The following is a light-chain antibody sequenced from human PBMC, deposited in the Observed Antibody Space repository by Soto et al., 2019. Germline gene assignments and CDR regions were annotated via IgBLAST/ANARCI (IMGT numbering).Light chain of an antibody. Sequence: QSLLTQPPSVSGAPGQRVTISCTGSSSNIGAGYDVHWYQQLPGTVPKLLIYDNNNRPSGVPDRFSGSKSGTSASLAITGLQAEDEADYYCQSFDVSLSGGDWVFGGGTKLTVL. J-gene: IGLJ3*02. CDR1: SSNIGAGYD. CDR2: DNN. V-gene: IGLV1-40*01. CDR3: QSFDVSLSGGDWV.